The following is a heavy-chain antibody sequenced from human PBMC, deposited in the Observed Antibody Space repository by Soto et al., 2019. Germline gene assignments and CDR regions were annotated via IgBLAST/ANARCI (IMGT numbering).Heavy chain of an antibody. V-gene: IGHV4-39*01. CDR3: ARHGGYCSGGSCYSVYYFQH. J-gene: IGHJ1*01. CDR2: IYYSGST. CDR1: GGSISSGGYY. Sequence: PSETLSLTCTVSGGSISSGGYYWSWIRQHPGKGLEWIGYIYYSGSTYYNPSLKSRVTISVDTSKNQFSLKLSSVTAADTAVYYCARHGGYCSGGSCYSVYYFQHWGQGTLVTVSS. D-gene: IGHD2-15*01.